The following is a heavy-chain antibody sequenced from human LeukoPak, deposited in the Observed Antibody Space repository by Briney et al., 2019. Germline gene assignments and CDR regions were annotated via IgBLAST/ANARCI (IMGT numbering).Heavy chain of an antibody. CDR3: ARLGDDFWSGHMDV. J-gene: IGHJ6*03. D-gene: IGHD3-3*01. V-gene: IGHV4-39*01. Sequence: KPSETLSLTCTVSGGSISSSSYYWGWIRQPPGKGLERIGSIYYSGSTYYNPSLKSRVTISVDTSKNQFSLKLSSVTAADTAVYYCARLGDDFWSGHMDVWGKGTTVTVSS. CDR1: GGSISSSSYY. CDR2: IYYSGST.